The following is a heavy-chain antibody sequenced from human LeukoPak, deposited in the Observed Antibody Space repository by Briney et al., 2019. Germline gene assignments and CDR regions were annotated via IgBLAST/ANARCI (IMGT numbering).Heavy chain of an antibody. Sequence: GGSLRLSCAASGFTLSSYEMNWVRQAPGKGLEWVSYISSSGSTIYYADSGKGRFTIARDNAKNSLYLQMNSLRAEDTAVYYCARVSSTVTTVDYWGQGTLVTVSS. CDR1: GFTLSSYE. V-gene: IGHV3-48*03. D-gene: IGHD4-17*01. J-gene: IGHJ4*02. CDR3: ARVSSTVTTVDY. CDR2: ISSSGSTI.